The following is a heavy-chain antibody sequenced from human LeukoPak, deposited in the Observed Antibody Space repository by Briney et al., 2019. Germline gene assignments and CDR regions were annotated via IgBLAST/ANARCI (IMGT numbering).Heavy chain of an antibody. Sequence: ASVKVSCKASGYTFTGYYMHWVRQAPGQGLEWMGWINPKSGGTNYAQKFQGRVTMTRDTSISTAYMELSRLRSDDTAVYYCARSPVGAVEYFDYWGQGTLVTVSS. CDR1: GYTFTGYY. CDR3: ARSPVGAVEYFDY. J-gene: IGHJ4*02. D-gene: IGHD1-26*01. V-gene: IGHV1-2*02. CDR2: INPKSGGT.